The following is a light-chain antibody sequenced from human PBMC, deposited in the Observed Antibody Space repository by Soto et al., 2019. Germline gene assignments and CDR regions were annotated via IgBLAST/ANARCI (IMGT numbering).Light chain of an antibody. J-gene: IGLJ1*01. V-gene: IGLV2-14*03. CDR2: DVN. CDR1: SSDVGGYEY. CDR3: SSYTSGNCYV. Sequence: QSVLTQPASVSGSPGQSITISCTGTSSDVGGYEYVSWYQHHPGKAPKLMIYDVNNRPSGVSNRFSGSKSGNTASLTISGLQAEDEADYYCSSYTSGNCYVFGTGTKLTVL.